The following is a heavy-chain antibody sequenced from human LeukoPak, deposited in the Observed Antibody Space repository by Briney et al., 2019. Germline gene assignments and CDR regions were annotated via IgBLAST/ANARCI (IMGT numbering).Heavy chain of an antibody. Sequence: GGSLSLSCAASGFTFGTFGMHWVRQAPGKGLEWVAVIGHYGTYKNYADSVKGRFTIFRDNSKNTLYLQMDSMRAEDTAVYCCARYFRVGSYFDYWGQGTLATVSS. V-gene: IGHV3-33*08. CDR1: GFTFGTFG. CDR2: IGHYGTYK. J-gene: IGHJ4*02. CDR3: ARYFRVGSYFDY. D-gene: IGHD3-16*01.